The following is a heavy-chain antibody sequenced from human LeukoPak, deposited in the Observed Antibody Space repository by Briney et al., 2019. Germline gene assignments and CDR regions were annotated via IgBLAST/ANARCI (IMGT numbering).Heavy chain of an antibody. CDR2: INPNSGGT. D-gene: IGHD1-26*01. CDR1: GYTFTGYY. J-gene: IGHJ3*02. V-gene: IGHV1-2*04. CDR3: ARVGATDAFDI. Sequence: ASVKVSCKASGYTFTGYYMHWVRQAPGQGLEWMGWINPNSGGTNHAQKFQGWVTMTRDTSISTAYMELSRLRSDDTAVYYCARVGATDAFDIWGQGTMVTVSS.